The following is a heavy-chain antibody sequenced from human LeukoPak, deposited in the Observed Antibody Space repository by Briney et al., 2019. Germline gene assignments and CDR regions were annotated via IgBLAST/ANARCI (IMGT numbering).Heavy chain of an antibody. D-gene: IGHD6-19*01. CDR3: ARDPPLRTGWSQNFFDF. Sequence: PGGSLRLSCTPSGFTFEDYAMHWVRQAPGKGLEWVALISFDGGNIYYADSVKGRFTISRDNSNNMLYLQMDSLRGDDTAVYYCARDPPLRTGWSQNFFDFWGQGTLVTVSS. CDR2: ISFDGGNI. V-gene: IGHV3-30*04. J-gene: IGHJ4*02. CDR1: GFTFEDYA.